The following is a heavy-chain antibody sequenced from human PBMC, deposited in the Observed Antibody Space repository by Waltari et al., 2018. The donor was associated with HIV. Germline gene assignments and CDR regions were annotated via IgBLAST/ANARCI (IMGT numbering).Heavy chain of an antibody. Sequence: EMQLVESGGGLAQPGGSLRLSCAASGFTFSSYSMNWVRQAQEKGCEWVAYFSGGRNIMYYADSVKGRVTISRDNAKSSLYLQMDSLGAEDTAVYYCAREGGYDSSGYLRGFDLWGRGTLVTV. CDR1: GFTFSSYS. CDR3: AREGGYDSSGYLRGFDL. D-gene: IGHD3-22*01. CDR2: FSGGRNIM. J-gene: IGHJ2*01. V-gene: IGHV3-48*04.